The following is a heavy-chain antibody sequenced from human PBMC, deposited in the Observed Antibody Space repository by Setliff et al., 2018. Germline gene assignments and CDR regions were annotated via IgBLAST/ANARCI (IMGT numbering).Heavy chain of an antibody. CDR1: GGSISSSLYY. Sequence: SLTCTVSGGSISSSLYYWAFIRQPPGKGLEWIGSILYSGGAHSNPSLNSRVSISVDTSKNQFSLRLRSVTAADTAFYYCATSYLTLEAAFDVWGQGTMVTVSS. D-gene: IGHD1-1*01. CDR2: ILYSGGA. CDR3: ATSYLTLEAAFDV. J-gene: IGHJ3*01. V-gene: IGHV4-39*07.